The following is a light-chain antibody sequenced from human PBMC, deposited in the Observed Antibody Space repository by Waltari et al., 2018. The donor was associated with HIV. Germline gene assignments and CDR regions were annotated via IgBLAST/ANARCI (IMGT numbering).Light chain of an antibody. J-gene: IGKJ2*01. CDR2: WAS. Sequence: DIVMTQSPDSLAVSLGERATMNCKSSQSLLYSSNNKNYLAWYQQKPGQPPKLLIYWASTRESGVPDRCSGSGSATDFTLTISSLQAEDVAVYYCQQYSITPVTFGQGTKLEIK. V-gene: IGKV4-1*01. CDR1: QSLLYSSNNKNY. CDR3: QQYSITPVT.